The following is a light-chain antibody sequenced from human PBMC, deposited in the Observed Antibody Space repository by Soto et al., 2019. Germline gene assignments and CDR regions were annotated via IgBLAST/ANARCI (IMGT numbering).Light chain of an antibody. Sequence: ELVMTQSPVTLSVSPGEGATLSCRASQSVSSKLAWYQQKPGQAPRLLIYGASTRATGIPARFSGSGSGTEFTLIISSLQSEDSAVYYCQQYNSWLWTFGQGTKVDI. CDR1: QSVSSK. CDR2: GAS. V-gene: IGKV3-15*01. CDR3: QQYNSWLWT. J-gene: IGKJ1*01.